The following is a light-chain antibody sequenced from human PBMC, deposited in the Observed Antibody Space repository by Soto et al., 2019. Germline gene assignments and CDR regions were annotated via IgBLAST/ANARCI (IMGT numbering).Light chain of an antibody. CDR1: QSVSSN. Sequence: EIVMTQSPATLSVSPGERATLSCRASQSVSSNLAWYQQKPGQAPRLLIYGASTRATGIPARFSGSGSGTEFTLTISSLPSEDFAVYYWQQYNNWPPLYTFGPGTKVDIK. J-gene: IGKJ3*01. CDR2: GAS. CDR3: QQYNNWPPLYT. V-gene: IGKV3-15*01.